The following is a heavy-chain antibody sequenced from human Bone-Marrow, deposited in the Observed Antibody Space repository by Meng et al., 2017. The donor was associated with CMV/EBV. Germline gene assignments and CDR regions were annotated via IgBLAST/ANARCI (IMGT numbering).Heavy chain of an antibody. J-gene: IGHJ4*02. V-gene: IGHV4-59*01. CDR3: ARTRYSGSSFYFDY. CDR1: GGSISSDN. CDR2: ICNSGST. Sequence: LSCSVSGGSISSDNWSWIRQPPGKGLEWIGYICNSGSTNYNPPLKSRVTILVDASKNQFSLKLSSVTAADTAVYYCARTRYSGSSFYFDYWGQGALVTVSS. D-gene: IGHD6-6*01.